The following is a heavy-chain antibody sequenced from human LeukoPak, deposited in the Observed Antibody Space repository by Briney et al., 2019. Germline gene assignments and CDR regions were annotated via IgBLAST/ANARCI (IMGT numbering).Heavy chain of an antibody. J-gene: IGHJ5*02. V-gene: IGHV4-59*12. CDR1: GGSISSYY. CDR2: IYYSGST. D-gene: IGHD6-13*01. CDR3: ARGRYSSSWNWFDP. Sequence: SETLSLTCTVSGGSISSYYWSWIRQPPGKGLEWIGYIYYSGSTNYNPSLKSRVTISVDTSKNQFSLKLSSVTAADTAVYYCARGRYSSSWNWFDPWGQGTLVTVSS.